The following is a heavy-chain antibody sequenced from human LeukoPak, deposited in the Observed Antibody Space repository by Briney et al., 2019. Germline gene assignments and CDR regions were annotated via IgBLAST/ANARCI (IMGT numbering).Heavy chain of an antibody. Sequence: GGSLRLSCEASGLTFSTYPMHWVRQAPDKGLEWVAMISHHGSNEYYADSVKGRFTISRDNSKNTLYLQMGSLRAEDMAVYYCARGSDRDGYNAEFDPWGQGTLVTVSS. CDR3: ARGSDRDGYNAEFDP. V-gene: IGHV3-30*14. J-gene: IGHJ5*02. CDR1: GLTFSTYP. D-gene: IGHD5-24*01. CDR2: ISHHGSNE.